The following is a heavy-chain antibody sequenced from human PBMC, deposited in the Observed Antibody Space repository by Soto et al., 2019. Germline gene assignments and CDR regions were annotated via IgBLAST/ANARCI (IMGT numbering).Heavy chain of an antibody. J-gene: IGHJ6*02. CDR3: AREPPTVKAGGGGMDV. CDR2: TSYDGSNG. D-gene: IGHD4-4*01. CDR1: GFTFRNYA. V-gene: IGHV3-30*03. Sequence: QVQLVESGGGVVQPGRSLRLSCVASGFTFRNYAMHWVRQAPGKGLEWVADTSYDGSNGNYVDSVKGRFTISRDNSKSTLYLEMNSLRAEDTAVYYCAREPPTVKAGGGGMDVWGQGTTVTVSS.